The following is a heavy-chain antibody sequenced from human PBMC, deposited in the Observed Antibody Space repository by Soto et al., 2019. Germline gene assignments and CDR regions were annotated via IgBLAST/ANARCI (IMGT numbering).Heavy chain of an antibody. V-gene: IGHV4-39*01. J-gene: IGHJ6*02. CDR2: IYYSGST. CDR1: GGSVSSGNYY. D-gene: IGHD3-22*01. Sequence: PSETLSLTCTVSGGSVSSGNYYWSWIRQPPGKGLEWIGSIYYSGSTYYNPSLKSRVTISVDTSKNQFSLKLSSVTAADTAVYYCARHYDSSGYYYYYYYGMDVWGQGTTVTVSS. CDR3: ARHYDSSGYYYYYYYGMDV.